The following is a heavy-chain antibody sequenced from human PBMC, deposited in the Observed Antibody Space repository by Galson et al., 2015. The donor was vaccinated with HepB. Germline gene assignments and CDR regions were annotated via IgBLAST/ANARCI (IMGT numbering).Heavy chain of an antibody. J-gene: IGHJ6*02. V-gene: IGHV3-21*01. Sequence: SLRLSCAASGFTFSSYSMNWVRQAPGKGLEWVSSISSSSSYIYYADSVKGRFTISRDNAKNSLYLQMNSLRAEDTAVYYCARGTTDSYGMDVWGQGTTVTVSS. CDR3: ARGTTDSYGMDV. CDR2: ISSSSSYI. CDR1: GFTFSSYS. D-gene: IGHD1-7*01.